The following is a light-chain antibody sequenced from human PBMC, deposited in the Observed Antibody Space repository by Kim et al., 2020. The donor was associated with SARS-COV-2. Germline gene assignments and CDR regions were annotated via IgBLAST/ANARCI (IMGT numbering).Light chain of an antibody. Sequence: GQSITISCTGTSSDVGGYNLVSWYQQHPGQAPKLMIYEVNKRPSGVSDRFSGSRSGNTASLTISGLQAEDEADYFCCSYASDITYVFGSGTQLTVL. CDR3: CSYASDITYV. CDR1: SSDVGGYNL. J-gene: IGLJ1*01. V-gene: IGLV2-23*02. CDR2: EVN.